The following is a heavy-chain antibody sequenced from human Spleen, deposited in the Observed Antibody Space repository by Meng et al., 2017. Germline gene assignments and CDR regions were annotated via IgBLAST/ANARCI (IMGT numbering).Heavy chain of an antibody. Sequence: GESLKISCAASGFTFSSYAMSWVRQAPGKGLEWVSVISGSGGSTYYTDSVKGRFTISRDNSKNTLFLQMNSLRAEDTAVYFCAKIRPPYGGVKVYFDYWGQGTLVTVSS. J-gene: IGHJ4*02. CDR2: ISGSGGST. CDR3: AKIRPPYGGVKVYFDY. CDR1: GFTFSSYA. V-gene: IGHV3-23*01. D-gene: IGHD3-16*01.